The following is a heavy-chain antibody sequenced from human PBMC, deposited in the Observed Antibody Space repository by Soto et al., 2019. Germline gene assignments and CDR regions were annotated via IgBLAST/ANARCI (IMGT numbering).Heavy chain of an antibody. Sequence: EVQLVESGGGLVQPGGSLRLSCAASGFTFSDHYVDWVRQAPGKGLEWVGRIRNKVNSYTTEYAASVKGRFIISRDDPKNPLYLQMNSLKTEDTAVYYCARAQPYSGSYSLDYWGQGTLVTVSS. CDR3: ARAQPYSGSYSLDY. CDR2: IRNKVNSYTT. CDR1: GFTFSDHY. J-gene: IGHJ4*02. D-gene: IGHD1-26*01. V-gene: IGHV3-72*01.